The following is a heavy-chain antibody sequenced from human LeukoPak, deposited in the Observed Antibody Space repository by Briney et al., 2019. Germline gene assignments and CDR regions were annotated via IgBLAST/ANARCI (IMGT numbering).Heavy chain of an antibody. Sequence: SETLSLTCTVSGGSVSSGSYYWSWIRQPPGKGLEWIGYIYYSGSTNYSPSLKSRVTISVDTSKNQFSLKLSSVTAADTAVYYCAREPQIVVVPAANWFDPWGQGTLVTVSS. J-gene: IGHJ5*02. CDR3: AREPQIVVVPAANWFDP. D-gene: IGHD2-2*01. V-gene: IGHV4-61*01. CDR1: GGSVSSGSYY. CDR2: IYYSGST.